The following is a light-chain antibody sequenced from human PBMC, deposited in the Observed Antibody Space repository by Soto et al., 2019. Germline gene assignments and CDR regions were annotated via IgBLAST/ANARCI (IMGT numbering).Light chain of an antibody. CDR2: EVS. V-gene: IGLV2-23*02. CDR1: SSDVGSYNL. J-gene: IGLJ1*01. CDR3: CSYAGSSTFYV. Sequence: QSVVTQPATVSVSTGQSITISCTGTSSDVGSYNLVSWYQQHPDKAPKLMIYEVSKWPSGVSNRFSGSKSGNTASLTISGLQAEDEADYYCCSYAGSSTFYVFGTGTKVTVL.